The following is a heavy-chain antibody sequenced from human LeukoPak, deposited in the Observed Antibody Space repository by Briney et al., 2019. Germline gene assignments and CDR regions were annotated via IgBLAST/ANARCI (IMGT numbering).Heavy chain of an antibody. CDR3: ARDAAAMARRIDY. Sequence: PGGSLRLSCAASGFPFSRYSMNWVRQAPGKGLEWVSSISSSSSYIYYADSVKGRFTISRDNAKNSLYLQMNSLRAEDTAVYYCARDAAAMARRIDYWGQGTLVTVSS. V-gene: IGHV3-21*01. CDR2: ISSSSSYI. D-gene: IGHD2-2*01. CDR1: GFPFSRYS. J-gene: IGHJ4*02.